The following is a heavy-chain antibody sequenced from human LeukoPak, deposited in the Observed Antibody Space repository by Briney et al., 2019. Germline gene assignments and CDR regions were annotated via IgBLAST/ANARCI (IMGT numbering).Heavy chain of an antibody. CDR3: ATYSNKLGWLDP. V-gene: IGHV3-7*01. CDR1: GFTFSTYW. Sequence: GGSLRLSCAASGFTFSTYWMTWVRQAPGQGLEWVGIIKQDGSEKYYVDPVKGRFTISRDNAKNSLYLQMNSLRAEDTAVYYCATYSNKLGWLDPWGQGTVVTVSS. J-gene: IGHJ5*02. CDR2: IKQDGSEK. D-gene: IGHD6-13*01.